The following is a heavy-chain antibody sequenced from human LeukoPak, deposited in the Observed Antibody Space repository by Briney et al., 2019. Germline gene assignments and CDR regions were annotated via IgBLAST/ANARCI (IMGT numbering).Heavy chain of an antibody. J-gene: IGHJ4*02. Sequence: SETLSLTCTVSGGSISPYYWTWIRQSPGKGLEWIGYISASGTTDYNSSLKGRVTMSVDTSKSQFSLHLNSVTAADTAVFYCARRSTLFYFDYWGQGALVTVSS. V-gene: IGHV4-4*09. CDR2: ISASGTT. CDR3: ARRSTLFYFDY. CDR1: GGSISPYY. D-gene: IGHD6-6*01.